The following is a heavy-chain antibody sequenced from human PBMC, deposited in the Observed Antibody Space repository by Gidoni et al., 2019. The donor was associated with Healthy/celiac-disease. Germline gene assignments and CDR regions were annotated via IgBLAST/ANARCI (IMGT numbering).Heavy chain of an antibody. CDR3: AHSRRDSGEGWFDP. D-gene: IGHD2-15*01. Sequence: QITLKESGPTLVKPTQTLTLTCTFSWFSLTTSGVGVGWIRQPPGKALEWLALIYWNDDKSYSPSLKSRLTITKDTSKNQVVLTMTNMDPVDTATYYCAHSRRDSGEGWFDPWGQGTLVTVSS. V-gene: IGHV2-5*01. CDR2: IYWNDDK. J-gene: IGHJ5*02. CDR1: WFSLTTSGVG.